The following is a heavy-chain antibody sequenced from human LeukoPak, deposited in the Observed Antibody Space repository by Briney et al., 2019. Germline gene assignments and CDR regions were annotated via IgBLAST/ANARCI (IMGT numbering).Heavy chain of an antibody. J-gene: IGHJ4*02. V-gene: IGHV4-59*01. Sequence: SETLSLTCTVSGGSLSSYYWSWIRQPPGKGLEWIGYIYYSGSTNYNPSLKSRVTISVDTSKNQFSLKLSSVTAADTAVYYCARHYGSGSYYRKGTVLFDYWGQRTLVTVSS. CDR3: ARHYGSGSYYRKGTVLFDY. CDR2: IYYSGST. D-gene: IGHD3-10*01. CDR1: GGSLSSYY.